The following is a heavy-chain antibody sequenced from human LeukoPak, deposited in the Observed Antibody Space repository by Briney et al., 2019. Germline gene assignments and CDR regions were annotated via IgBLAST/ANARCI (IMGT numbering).Heavy chain of an antibody. J-gene: IGHJ4*02. CDR2: ISAYSGNT. Sequence: ASVKVSCKASGYTFTSYGISWVRQAPGQGLEWMGWISAYSGNTNYAQKLQGRVTMTTDTSTSTAYMELRSLRSDDTAVYYCARHRTYYYGSGSYYDDYWGQGTLVTVSS. D-gene: IGHD3-10*01. V-gene: IGHV1-18*01. CDR3: ARHRTYYYGSGSYYDDY. CDR1: GYTFTSYG.